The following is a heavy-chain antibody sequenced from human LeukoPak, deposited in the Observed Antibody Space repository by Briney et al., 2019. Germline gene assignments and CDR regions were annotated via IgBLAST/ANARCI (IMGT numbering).Heavy chain of an antibody. CDR1: GYSFTSYW. CDR2: IYPGDSDT. V-gene: IGHV5-51*01. CDR3: ARRQDCSGGSCYVFDY. Sequence: GESLKISCKGSGYSFTSYWIGWVRQMPGKGLEWMGIIYPGDSDTGYSPSFQGQVTISADKSISTAYLQWSSLKASDTAMYYCARRQDCSGGSCYVFDYWGQGTLVTVSS. J-gene: IGHJ4*02. D-gene: IGHD2-15*01.